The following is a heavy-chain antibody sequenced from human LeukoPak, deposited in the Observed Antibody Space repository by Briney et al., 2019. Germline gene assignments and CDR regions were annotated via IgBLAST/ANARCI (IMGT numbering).Heavy chain of an antibody. Sequence: PSETLSLTCAVYGGSFSGYYWSWIRQPPGKGLEWIGEINHSGSTNYNPSLKSRVTISVDTSKNQFSLKLSSVTAADTAVYYCARERVVGATPPRYYYGMDVWGQGTTVTVSS. CDR1: GGSFSGYY. V-gene: IGHV4-34*01. CDR3: ARERVVGATPPRYYYGMDV. J-gene: IGHJ6*02. D-gene: IGHD1-26*01. CDR2: INHSGST.